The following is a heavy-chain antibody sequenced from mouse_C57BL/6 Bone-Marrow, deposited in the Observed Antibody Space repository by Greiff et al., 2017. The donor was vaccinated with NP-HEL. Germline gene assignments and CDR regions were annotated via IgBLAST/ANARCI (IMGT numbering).Heavy chain of an antibody. D-gene: IGHD1-1*01. CDR1: GFTFTDYY. V-gene: IGHV7-3*01. CDR3: ARALITTVVAKRGNWYFDV. Sequence: VKLVESGGGLVQPGGSLSLSCAASGFTFTDYYMSWVRQPPGKALEWLGFIRNKANGYTTEYSASVKGRFTISRDNSQSILYLQMNALRAEDSATYYCARALITTVVAKRGNWYFDVWGTGTTVTVSS. J-gene: IGHJ1*03. CDR2: IRNKANGYTT.